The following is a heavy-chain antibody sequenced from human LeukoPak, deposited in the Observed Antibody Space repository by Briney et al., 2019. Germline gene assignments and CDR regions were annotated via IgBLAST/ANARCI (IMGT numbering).Heavy chain of an antibody. J-gene: IGHJ4*02. CDR2: IKQDGSEK. V-gene: IGHV3-7*03. CDR3: AKQAGVATIYLPYYFDY. Sequence: SGGSLRLSCAASGFSFSSYWMSWVRQAPGKGLEWVANIKQDGSEKYYVDSVKGRFTISRDNAKNSLYLQMNSLRAEDTAVYYCAKQAGVATIYLPYYFDYWGQGTLVTVSS. CDR1: GFSFSSYW. D-gene: IGHD5-12*01.